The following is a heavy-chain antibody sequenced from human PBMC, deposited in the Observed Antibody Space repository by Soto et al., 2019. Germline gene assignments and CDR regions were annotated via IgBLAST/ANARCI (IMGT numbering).Heavy chain of an antibody. V-gene: IGHV1-69*04. CDR2: IIPILGIA. CDR1: GYTFTNYG. CDR3: EWLSMATEDRGENY. Sequence: ASVKVSCKASGYTFTNYGFSWVRQAPGQGLEWMGRIIPILGIANYAQKFQGRVTITADKSTSTAYMELSSLRSEDTAVYYCEWLSMATEDRGENYWGQGSLVTVSS. J-gene: IGHJ4*02. D-gene: IGHD3-16*01.